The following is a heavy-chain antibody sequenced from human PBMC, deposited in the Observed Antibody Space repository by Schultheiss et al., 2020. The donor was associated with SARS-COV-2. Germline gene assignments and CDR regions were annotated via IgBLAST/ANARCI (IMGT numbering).Heavy chain of an antibody. Sequence: SSPTLVKPTQTLTLTCTFSGFSLSTSGMCVSWIRQPPGKALEWLARIDWDDDKYYSTSLKTRLTISKDTSKNQVVLTMTNMDPVDTATYYCARRELFGGPFDYWGQGTLVTVSS. CDR1: GFSLSTSGMC. J-gene: IGHJ4*02. CDR2: IDWDDDK. D-gene: IGHD3-16*01. CDR3: ARRELFGGPFDY. V-gene: IGHV2-70*11.